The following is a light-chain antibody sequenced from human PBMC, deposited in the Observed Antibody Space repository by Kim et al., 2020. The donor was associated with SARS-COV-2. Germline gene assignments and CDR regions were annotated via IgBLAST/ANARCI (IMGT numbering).Light chain of an antibody. Sequence: ASVEARVTITCRASQGIKSYLAWFQQKPGKVPKRLIFAASTLENGVPSRFSGSGSGTEFTLTISSLQPEDLATYYCLQHDNYPLTFGGGTKVDIK. J-gene: IGKJ4*01. CDR2: AAS. CDR3: LQHDNYPLT. V-gene: IGKV1-17*03. CDR1: QGIKSY.